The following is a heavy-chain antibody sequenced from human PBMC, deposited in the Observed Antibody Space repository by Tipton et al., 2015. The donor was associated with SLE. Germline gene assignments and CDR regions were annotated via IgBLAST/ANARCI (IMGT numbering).Heavy chain of an antibody. CDR2: INHSGST. CDR1: GGSFSGYY. V-gene: IGHV4-34*01. J-gene: IGHJ3*02. D-gene: IGHD2/OR15-2a*01. CDR3: VRRRIQDAFDI. Sequence: TLSLTCTVSGGSFSGYYWSWIRQPPGKGLEWIGEINHSGSTNYNPSLKSRVTISVDTSKNQFSLKLSSVTAADTAVYYCVRRRIQDAFDIWGQGTMVTVSS.